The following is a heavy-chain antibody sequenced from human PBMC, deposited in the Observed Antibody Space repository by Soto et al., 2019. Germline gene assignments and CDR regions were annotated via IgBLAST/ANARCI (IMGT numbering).Heavy chain of an antibody. J-gene: IGHJ5*02. D-gene: IGHD3-3*01. Sequence: TLSLTCTVSGGSISSGDYYWSWIRQPPGKGLEWIGYIYYSGSTYYNPSLKSRVTISADTSKNQFSLKLSSVTAADTAVYYCVGIFGVAQELWFDPWGQGTLVTVSS. CDR2: IYYSGST. CDR1: GGSISSGDYY. CDR3: VGIFGVAQELWFDP. V-gene: IGHV4-30-4*01.